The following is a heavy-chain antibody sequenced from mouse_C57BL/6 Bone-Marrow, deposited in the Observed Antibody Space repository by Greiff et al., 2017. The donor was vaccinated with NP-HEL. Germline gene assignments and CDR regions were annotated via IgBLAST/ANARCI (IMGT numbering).Heavy chain of an antibody. CDR2: INPSNGGT. CDR3: ARGAYYTRYFDY. V-gene: IGHV1-53*01. Sequence: VQLQQSGTELVKPGASVKLSCKASGYTFTSYWMHWVKQRPGQGLEWIGNINPSNGGTNYNEKFKSKATLTVDKSSTTAYMQLSSLTSEDSAVYYCARGAYYTRYFDYWGQGTTLTVSS. CDR1: GYTFTSYW. D-gene: IGHD2-12*01. J-gene: IGHJ2*01.